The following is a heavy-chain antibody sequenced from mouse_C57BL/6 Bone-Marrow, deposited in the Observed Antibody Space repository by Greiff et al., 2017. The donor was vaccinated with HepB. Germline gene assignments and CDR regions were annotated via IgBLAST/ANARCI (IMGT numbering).Heavy chain of an antibody. CDR1: GYSITSDY. D-gene: IGHD2-10*01. CDR2: ISYSGST. CDR3: ARSPTIPSYWYFDV. J-gene: IGHJ1*03. Sequence: EVQRVESGPGLAKPSQTLSLTCSVTGYSITSDYWNWIREFPGNKLEYMGYISYSGSTYYNPSLKSRISITRDTSKNQYYLQLNSVTTEDTATYYCARSPTIPSYWYFDVWGTGTTVTVSS. V-gene: IGHV3-8*01.